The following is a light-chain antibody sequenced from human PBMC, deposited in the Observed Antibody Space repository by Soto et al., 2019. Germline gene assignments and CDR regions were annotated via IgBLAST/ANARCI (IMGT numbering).Light chain of an antibody. CDR2: AAS. CDR3: QQYGHSPRT. V-gene: IGKV3-20*01. CDR1: QSVADNY. J-gene: IGKJ1*01. Sequence: EIVLTQSPGTLSLSPGERATLSCRASQSVADNYLAWYQQKPGQAPMLLIYAASRRATGIPDTFSGSGSGTDFTLTITRLEPEDFALYYCQQYGHSPRTFGQGTRVEIK.